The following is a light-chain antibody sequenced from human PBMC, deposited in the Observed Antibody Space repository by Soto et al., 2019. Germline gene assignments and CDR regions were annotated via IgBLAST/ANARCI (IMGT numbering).Light chain of an antibody. V-gene: IGLV2-23*03. Sequence: QSALTQPASVSGSPGQSITISCTGTSSDVGSYNLVSWYQQHPGKAPKLMIYEGSKRPSVVSNRFSGSKSGKTDSLTISGLQAEDEADYYCCSYAVSNAIHVVFGGGTKLTVL. CDR3: CSYAVSNAIHVV. J-gene: IGLJ2*01. CDR2: EGS. CDR1: SSDVGSYNL.